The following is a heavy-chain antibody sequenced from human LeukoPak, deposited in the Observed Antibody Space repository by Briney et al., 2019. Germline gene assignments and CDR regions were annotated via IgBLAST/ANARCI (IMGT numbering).Heavy chain of an antibody. Sequence: GGSLRLSCAASGLTFSGYAMTWVRQGPGKGLEWVSSIRGDSRYTYYADSVKGRFIISRDNSKNTLNLRLNSLKAEDTAVYFCAKEYCSNGVCYVGFDSWGQGTLVTVSS. CDR2: IRGDSRYT. D-gene: IGHD2-8*01. J-gene: IGHJ4*02. V-gene: IGHV3-23*01. CDR1: GLTFSGYA. CDR3: AKEYCSNGVCYVGFDS.